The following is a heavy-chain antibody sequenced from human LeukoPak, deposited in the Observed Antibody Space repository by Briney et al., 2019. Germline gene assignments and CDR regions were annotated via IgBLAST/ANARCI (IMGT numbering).Heavy chain of an antibody. CDR2: ISSSSSYI. D-gene: IGHD6-13*01. J-gene: IGHJ4*02. CDR3: ARDLKQKWQQPGDY. CDR1: GFTFSSYS. Sequence: GGSLRLSCAASGFTFSSYSMNWVRQAPGKGLEWVSSISSSSSYIYYADSVKGRFTISRDNAKNSLYLQMNSLRAEDTAVYYCARDLKQKWQQPGDYWGQGTLVTVSS. V-gene: IGHV3-21*01.